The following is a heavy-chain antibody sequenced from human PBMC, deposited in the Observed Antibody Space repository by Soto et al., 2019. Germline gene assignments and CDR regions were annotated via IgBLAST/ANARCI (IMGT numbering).Heavy chain of an antibody. CDR3: ARLVYDTRLNYMYFDF. J-gene: IGHJ4*02. D-gene: IGHD3-10*01. V-gene: IGHV4-4*02. CDR1: GVSLTSGNW. CDR2: IFRDGTA. Sequence: SETLSLTCAVSGVSLTSGNWWTGVRQSPQRGLEYIGEIFRDGTANYYPSFERRVAMSVDTSRNQFSLKLTSVTAADTAVYFCARLVYDTRLNYMYFDFWGPGTLVTVSS.